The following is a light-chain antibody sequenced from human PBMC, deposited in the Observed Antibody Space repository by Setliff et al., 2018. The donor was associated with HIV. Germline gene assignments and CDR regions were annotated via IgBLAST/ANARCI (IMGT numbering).Light chain of an antibody. V-gene: IGLV1-40*01. CDR1: SSNIGAGYD. J-gene: IGLJ1*01. CDR3: QSYDSSLSGYV. CDR2: GNS. Sequence: QSVLAQPPSVSGAPGQRVTISCTGSSSNIGAGYDVHWYQQLPGTAPKLLIYGNSNRPSGVPDRFSGSKSGASASLAIPGLQAEDEADYYCQSYDSSLSGYVFGTGTKVTVL.